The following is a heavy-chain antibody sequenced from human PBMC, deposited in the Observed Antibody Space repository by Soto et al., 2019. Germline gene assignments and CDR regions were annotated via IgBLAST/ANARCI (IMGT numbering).Heavy chain of an antibody. CDR1: GFALTDNY. V-gene: IGHV3-11*06. Sequence: QVQLVESGGGLVEPGGSLRLSCTGSGFALTDNYMTWIRQAPGKGLEGVSYSSSSGAYINYADSVRGRLTISSDNAYNSLYLQMDSLRAEDTAVYLCARSSGRRQVGRYDYGMDVWGQGTTVTVSS. J-gene: IGHJ6*02. CDR2: SSSSGAYI. D-gene: IGHD2-15*01. CDR3: ARSSGRRQVGRYDYGMDV.